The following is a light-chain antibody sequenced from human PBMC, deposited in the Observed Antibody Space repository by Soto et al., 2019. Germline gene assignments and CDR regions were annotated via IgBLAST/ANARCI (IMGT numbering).Light chain of an antibody. J-gene: IGKJ4*01. Sequence: EIVLTQSPATLSLSPGERATLSCRASQSVSSYLAWYQQKPGQAPRLLIYEASNRATGIPARFSGSGSGTDFTLTISSLDPEDFAVYYCQQRSNWLTFGGGTKVEIK. CDR3: QQRSNWLT. CDR2: EAS. CDR1: QSVSSY. V-gene: IGKV3-11*01.